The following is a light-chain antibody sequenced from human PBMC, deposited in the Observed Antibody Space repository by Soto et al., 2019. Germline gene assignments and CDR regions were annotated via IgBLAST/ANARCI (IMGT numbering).Light chain of an antibody. Sequence: EVVVTQSPATLSLSPGERATLSCSASHSVSNYLAWYQQKPGQPPRLLIYDASNRATGIPARFSGSGSGTDFTLTISSLEPEDFAIYYCQQRQYWPPITFGQGTRLEIK. V-gene: IGKV3-11*01. CDR1: HSVSNY. CDR3: QQRQYWPPIT. J-gene: IGKJ5*01. CDR2: DAS.